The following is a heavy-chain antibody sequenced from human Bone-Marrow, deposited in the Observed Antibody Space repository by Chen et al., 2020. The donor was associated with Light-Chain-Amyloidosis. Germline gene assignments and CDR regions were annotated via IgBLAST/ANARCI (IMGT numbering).Heavy chain of an antibody. CDR1: GYTFPNYW. J-gene: IGHJ4*02. CDR3: ARRRDGYNFDY. D-gene: IGHD5-12*01. Sequence: ILGKGSGYTFPNYWIGWVRQMPGKGLEWMGVIYPDGSDARYSPSFEGQVTISADKSITTAYLQWRSLKASDTAMYYCARRRDGYNFDYWGQGTLVTVSS. CDR2: IYPDGSDA. V-gene: IGHV5-51*01.